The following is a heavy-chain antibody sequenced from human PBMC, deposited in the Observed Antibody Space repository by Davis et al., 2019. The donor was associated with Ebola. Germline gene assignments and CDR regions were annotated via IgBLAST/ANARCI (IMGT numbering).Heavy chain of an antibody. CDR2: MYGNTNI. CDR1: GFSVSTTY. D-gene: IGHD2-21*02. V-gene: IGHV3-53*01. CDR3: ARETHIVVVTATDNYWYFDL. J-gene: IGHJ2*01. Sequence: GGSLRLSCVASGFSVSTTYMAWVRQAPGKGLEWVSFMYGNTNIYYADSVRGRFTISRDNSKNTLYLQMNTLRAEDTAVYYCARETHIVVVTATDNYWYFDLWGRGTLVTVSS.